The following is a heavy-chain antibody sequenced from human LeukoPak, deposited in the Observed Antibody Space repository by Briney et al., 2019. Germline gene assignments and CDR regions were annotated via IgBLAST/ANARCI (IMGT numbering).Heavy chain of an antibody. CDR2: ISGSGGST. CDR1: GFTFTSYA. D-gene: IGHD2-15*01. CDR3: AKDSGAATPVPFDY. J-gene: IGHJ4*02. Sequence: GGSLRLSCAASGFTFTSYAMGWVRQAPGKGLEWVSAISGSGGSTYYADSVKGRFTTSRDNSKDTLYLQMNSLRAEDTAIYYCAKDSGAATPVPFDYWGQGTLVTVSS. V-gene: IGHV3-23*01.